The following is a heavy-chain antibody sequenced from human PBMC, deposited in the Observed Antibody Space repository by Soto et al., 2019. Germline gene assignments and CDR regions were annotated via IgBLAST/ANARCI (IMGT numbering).Heavy chain of an antibody. D-gene: IGHD3-10*01. Sequence: PSETLSLTCTVSGGSISSGGYYWSWIRQHPGKGLEWIGYIYYSGSTYYNPSLKSRVTISVDTSKNQFSLKLSSVTAADTAVYYCARVPLITMVRGVIPPNWFDPWGQGTLVTSPQ. CDR3: ARVPLITMVRGVIPPNWFDP. CDR2: IYYSGST. V-gene: IGHV4-31*03. CDR1: GGSISSGGYY. J-gene: IGHJ5*02.